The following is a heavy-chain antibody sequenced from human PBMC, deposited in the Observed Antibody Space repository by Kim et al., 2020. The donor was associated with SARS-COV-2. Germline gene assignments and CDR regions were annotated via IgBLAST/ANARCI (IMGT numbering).Heavy chain of an antibody. V-gene: IGHV4-39*01. CDR1: GGSISSSSYY. D-gene: IGHD6-19*01. J-gene: IGHJ4*02. CDR3: ARGGYSSGSIDY. CDR2: IYYSGST. Sequence: SETLSLTCTVSGGSISSSSYYWGWIRQPPGKGLEWIGSIYYSGSTYYNPSLKSRVTISVDTSKNQFSLKLSSVTAADTAVYYCARGGYSSGSIDYWGQGTLVTVSS.